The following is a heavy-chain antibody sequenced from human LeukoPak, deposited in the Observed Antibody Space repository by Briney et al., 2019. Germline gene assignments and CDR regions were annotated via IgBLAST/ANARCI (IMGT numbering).Heavy chain of an antibody. J-gene: IGHJ4*02. D-gene: IGHD3-9*01. CDR3: ATHGYSELRYFDWSTNE. CDR2: IKEDGSEK. Sequence: PGGSLRLSCVVSGFTFSSHWMSWVRQAPGKGLEWVANIKEDGSEKYYVDSVKGRFTISRYNAKKSLYLQMDSLRAEDTAVYYCATHGYSELRYFDWSTNEWGQGTLVTVSS. V-gene: IGHV3-7*01. CDR1: GFTFSSHW.